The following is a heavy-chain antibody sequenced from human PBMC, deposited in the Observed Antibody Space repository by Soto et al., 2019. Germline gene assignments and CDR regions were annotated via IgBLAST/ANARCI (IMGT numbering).Heavy chain of an antibody. J-gene: IGHJ3*02. Sequence: ASVKVSCKASGYTFTGYYMHWVRQAPGQGLEWMGWINPNSGGTNYAQKFQGRVTMTRDTSTSTAYMELSRLRSDDTAVYYCARTLGNWNGPNEAFDIWGQGTMVTVSS. CDR1: GYTFTGYY. D-gene: IGHD1-1*01. CDR2: INPNSGGT. CDR3: ARTLGNWNGPNEAFDI. V-gene: IGHV1-2*02.